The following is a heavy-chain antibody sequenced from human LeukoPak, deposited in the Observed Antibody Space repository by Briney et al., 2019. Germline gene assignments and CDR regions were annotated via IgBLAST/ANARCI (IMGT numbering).Heavy chain of an antibody. D-gene: IGHD6-13*01. CDR3: ATLAIAAAGADDAFDI. CDR2: ISYDGSNK. J-gene: IGHJ3*02. Sequence: LSLTCTVSGGSISSYYWSWVRQAPGKGLEWVAVISYDGSNKYYADSVKGRFTISRDNSKNTLYLQMNSLRAEDTAVYYCATLAIAAAGADDAFDIWGQGTMVTVSS. CDR1: GGSISSYY. V-gene: IGHV3-30*03.